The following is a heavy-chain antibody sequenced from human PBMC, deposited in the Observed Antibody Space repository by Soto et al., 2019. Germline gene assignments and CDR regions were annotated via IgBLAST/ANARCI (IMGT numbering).Heavy chain of an antibody. J-gene: IGHJ4*02. CDR3: AGSYDYVWGSYRPLGY. V-gene: IGHV4-4*02. CDR2: IYHSGST. Sequence: SETLSLTCAVSGGSISSSNWWRWVRQPPGKGLEWIGEIYHSGSTNYNPSLKSRVTISVDKSKNQFSLKLSSVTAADTAVYYCAGSYDYVWGSYRPLGYWGQGTLVTVSS. CDR1: GGSISSSNW. D-gene: IGHD3-16*02.